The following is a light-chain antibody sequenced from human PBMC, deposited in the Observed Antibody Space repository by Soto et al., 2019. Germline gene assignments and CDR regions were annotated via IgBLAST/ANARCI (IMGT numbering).Light chain of an antibody. V-gene: IGLV1-44*01. CDR2: SND. Sequence: QSVLTQPPSASGTPGQRVSISCSGGSSNIGTNTVNWYQHLPGTAPKLLIFSNDERPSGVPDRFSGSKSGTSASLAISGLQSDDEADYYCATWDDSLNGVVFGGGTQLIVL. CDR3: ATWDDSLNGVV. CDR1: SSNIGTNT. J-gene: IGLJ2*01.